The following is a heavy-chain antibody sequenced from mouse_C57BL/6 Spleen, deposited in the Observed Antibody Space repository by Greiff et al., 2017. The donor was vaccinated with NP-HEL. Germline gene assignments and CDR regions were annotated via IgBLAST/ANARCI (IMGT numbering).Heavy chain of an antibody. CDR3: ARDLHDYYYAMDY. J-gene: IGHJ4*01. Sequence: EVQRVESEGGLVQPGSSMKLSCTASGFTFSDYYMAWVRQVPEKGLEWVANINYDGSSTYYLDSLKSRFIISRDNAKNILYLQMSSLKSEDTATYYCARDLHDYYYAMDYWGQGTSVTVSS. CDR2: INYDGSST. CDR1: GFTFSDYY. D-gene: IGHD2-4*01. V-gene: IGHV5-16*01.